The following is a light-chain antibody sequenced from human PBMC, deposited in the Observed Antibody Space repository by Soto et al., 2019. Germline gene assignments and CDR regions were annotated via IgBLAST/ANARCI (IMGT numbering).Light chain of an antibody. CDR3: CSYTITNTFYA. J-gene: IGLJ1*01. Sequence: QSALTQPASVSGSPGESITISCTGTSSDIGDYHYVSWFQHHPGKAPKLLIYEVSDRPSGVSNRFSGSKSGNTASLTISGLQSEDEADYFCCSYTITNTFYAFGNAHKVTVL. V-gene: IGLV2-14*01. CDR2: EVS. CDR1: SSDIGDYHY.